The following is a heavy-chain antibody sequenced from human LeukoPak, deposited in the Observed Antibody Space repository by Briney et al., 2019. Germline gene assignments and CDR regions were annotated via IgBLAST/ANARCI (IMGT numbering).Heavy chain of an antibody. D-gene: IGHD2-21*01. CDR1: GFTFSSYS. Sequence: GGSLRLSCAASGFTFSSYSMRWVRQAPGKGLEWVSGISGSGESTYYADSVKGRFTIFRDNPKNTLYLQMNSLRAEDTALYYCAKRGDSGACNDYWGQGTLVTVSS. V-gene: IGHV3-23*01. CDR2: ISGSGEST. CDR3: AKRGDSGACNDY. J-gene: IGHJ4*02.